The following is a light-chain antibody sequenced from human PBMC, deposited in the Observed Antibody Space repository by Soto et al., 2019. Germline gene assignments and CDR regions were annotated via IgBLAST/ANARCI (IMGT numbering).Light chain of an antibody. CDR3: QQYNSYPWT. J-gene: IGKJ1*01. CDR2: DAS. CDR1: QTIDSW. Sequence: DIQMTQSPSTLSASVGDRVTITCRASQTIDSWLAWYQQRPGKPPNLLIYDASSLESGVPSRFSGSGSGTEFTLTISSLQPDDFATYYCQQYNSYPWTFGQGTKVDIK. V-gene: IGKV1-5*01.